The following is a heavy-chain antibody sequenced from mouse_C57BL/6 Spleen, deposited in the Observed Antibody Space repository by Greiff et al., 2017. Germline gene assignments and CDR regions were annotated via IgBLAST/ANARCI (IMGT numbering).Heavy chain of an antibody. J-gene: IGHJ4*01. CDR1: GYSFTDYN. V-gene: IGHV1-39*01. CDR3: ARNTDPIFPRDV. CDR2: INPNYGTT. D-gene: IGHD1-1*01. Sequence: EVKLQESGPELVKPGASVKISCKASGYSFTDYNMNWLKQSNGTSLEWLGVINPNYGTTSYNQKFKGKATLTVDQSSSTAYMQLNSLTSEDSAVYYCARNTDPIFPRDVWGQGTSVTVAS.